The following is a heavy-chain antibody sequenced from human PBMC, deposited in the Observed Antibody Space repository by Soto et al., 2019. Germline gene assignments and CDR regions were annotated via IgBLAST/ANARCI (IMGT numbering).Heavy chain of an antibody. CDR2: INPNSGGT. J-gene: IGHJ6*02. V-gene: IGHV1-2*04. D-gene: IGHD3-22*01. CDR3: ARSGSQYYYDSSGYYYSVGDYYGMDV. CDR1: GYTFTGYY. Sequence: ASVKVSCKASGYTFTGYYMHCVRQAPGQGLEWMGWINPNSGGTNYAQKFQGWVTMTRDTSISTAYMELSRLRSDDTAVYYCARSGSQYYYDSSGYYYSVGDYYGMDVWGQGTTVTVSS.